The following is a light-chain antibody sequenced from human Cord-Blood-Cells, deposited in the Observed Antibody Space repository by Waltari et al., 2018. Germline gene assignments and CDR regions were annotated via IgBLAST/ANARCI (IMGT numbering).Light chain of an antibody. J-gene: IGLJ2*01. CDR3: SSYTSSSTVV. Sequence: QSALTQPPSVSGSPGQSVTISCTGTSSAVGSSNRVPWYQQPPGTAPKLMIYEVSNRPSGVPDRFSGSKSGNTASLTISGLQAEDEADYYCSSYTSSSTVVFGGGTKLTVL. CDR1: SSAVGSSNR. V-gene: IGLV2-18*02. CDR2: EVS.